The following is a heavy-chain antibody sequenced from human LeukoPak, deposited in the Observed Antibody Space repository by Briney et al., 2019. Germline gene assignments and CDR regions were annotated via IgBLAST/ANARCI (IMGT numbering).Heavy chain of an antibody. V-gene: IGHV3-23*01. J-gene: IGHJ4*02. D-gene: IGHD6-13*01. CDR3: ATLASGYSSPFDY. CDR1: GFTFSSYD. Sequence: PGGSLRLSCAASGFTFSSYDMSWVRQPPGKGLVWVSFIRSDGGSTVYADSVKGRFTISRDNSKNTLYAEMNSLRAEDTAVYYCATLASGYSSPFDYWGQGTLVTVSS. CDR2: IRSDGGST.